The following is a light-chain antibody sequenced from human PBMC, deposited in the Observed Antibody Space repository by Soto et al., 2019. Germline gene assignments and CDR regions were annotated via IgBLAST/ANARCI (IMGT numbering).Light chain of an antibody. J-gene: IGLJ2*01. V-gene: IGLV2-14*01. CDR2: DVS. CDR3: SSYTSSSTYVV. CDR1: SSDVGGYNY. Sequence: QSVLTQPASGSGSPGQSITISCTGTSSDVGGYNYVSWYQQHPGKAPKLMIYDVSNRPSGVSNRFSGSKSGNTASLTISGLQAEDEADYYCSSYTSSSTYVVFGGGTKLTV.